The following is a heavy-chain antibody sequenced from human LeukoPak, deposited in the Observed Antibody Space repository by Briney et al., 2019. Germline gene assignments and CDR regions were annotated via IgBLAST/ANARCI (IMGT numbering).Heavy chain of an antibody. CDR3: ARVFGRQLPDY. V-gene: IGHV1-2*02. Sequence: AASVKVSCKVSGYTLTELSMHWVRQAPGKGLEWMGWINPNNGGTNYAQKFQGRVTMARDTSISTAYMELSRLRSDDTAVYYCARVFGRQLPDYWGQGTLVTVSS. J-gene: IGHJ4*02. CDR1: GYTLTELS. D-gene: IGHD1-26*01. CDR2: INPNNGGT.